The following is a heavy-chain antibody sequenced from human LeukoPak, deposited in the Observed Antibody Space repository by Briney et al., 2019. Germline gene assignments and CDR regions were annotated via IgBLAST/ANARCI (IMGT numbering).Heavy chain of an antibody. CDR2: INAANGYA. D-gene: IGHD5-24*01. Sequence: GASVKVSCKASGYTFTNYAMHWVRQAPGQRPEWLGWINAANGYAKYSQESQGRVIITRDTSASTAYMELSSLRSEDMAIYYCAIRDGHTDHWGQGTLVTVSS. CDR3: AIRDGHTDH. J-gene: IGHJ4*02. CDR1: GYTFTNYA. V-gene: IGHV1-3*03.